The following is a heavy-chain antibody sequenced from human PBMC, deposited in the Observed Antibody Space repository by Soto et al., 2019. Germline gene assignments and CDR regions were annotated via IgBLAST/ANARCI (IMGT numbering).Heavy chain of an antibody. D-gene: IGHD1-26*01. CDR1: GFTFDDYA. Sequence: EVQLVESGGGLVQPGRSLRLSCAASGFTFDDYAMHWVRQAPGKGLEWVSGISWNSGSIGYADSVKGRFTISRDNAKNSLYLQMNSLRAEDTALYYCAKDRGEGASSGAFDIWGKGTMVTVSS. V-gene: IGHV3-9*01. CDR3: AKDRGEGASSGAFDI. J-gene: IGHJ3*02. CDR2: ISWNSGSI.